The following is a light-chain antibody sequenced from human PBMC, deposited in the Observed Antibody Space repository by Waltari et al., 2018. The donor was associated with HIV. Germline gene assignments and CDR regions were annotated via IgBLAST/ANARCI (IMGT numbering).Light chain of an antibody. Sequence: VLTQSPGTLSLSPGEEATLSCRSSQSVSSSYLAWYQQRPGQPPRLLSYAPSNRATGISHRFGGRGSGTDFTLTISRLEPEDFAVYYCQQYGGSLITFGKGTRLDMK. CDR2: APS. V-gene: IGKV3-20*01. J-gene: IGKJ5*01. CDR3: QQYGGSLIT. CDR1: QSVSSSY.